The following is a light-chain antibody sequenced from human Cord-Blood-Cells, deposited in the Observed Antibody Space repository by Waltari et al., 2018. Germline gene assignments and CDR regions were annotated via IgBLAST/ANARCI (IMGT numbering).Light chain of an antibody. J-gene: IGLJ3*02. Sequence: SALTQPASVSGSPGQSITISSTGTSSDVGGYTYVSWYQQHPGKAPKLMIYDVSNRPSGVSNRFSGSKSGNTASLTISGLQAEDEADYYCSSYTSSSTLVFGGGTKLTVL. CDR3: SSYTSSSTLV. CDR1: SSDVGGYTY. CDR2: DVS. V-gene: IGLV2-14*03.